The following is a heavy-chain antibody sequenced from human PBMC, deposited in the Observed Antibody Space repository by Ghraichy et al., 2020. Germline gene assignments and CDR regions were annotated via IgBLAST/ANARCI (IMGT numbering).Heavy chain of an antibody. CDR2: ISSSSSTI. Sequence: GGSLRLSCAASGFTFSSYSMNWVRQAPGKGLEWVSYISSSSSTIYYADSVKGRFTISRDNAKNSLYLQMNSLRDEDTAVYYCARSPPGWYRSGLYYFDYWGQGTLVTVSS. V-gene: IGHV3-48*02. CDR3: ARSPPGWYRSGLYYFDY. J-gene: IGHJ4*02. D-gene: IGHD6-19*01. CDR1: GFTFSSYS.